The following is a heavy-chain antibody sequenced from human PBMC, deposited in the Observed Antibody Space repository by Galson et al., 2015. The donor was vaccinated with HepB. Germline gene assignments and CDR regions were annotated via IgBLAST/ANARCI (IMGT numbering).Heavy chain of an antibody. V-gene: IGHV1-2*02. CDR2: VHPNSGGA. Sequence: SVKVSCKASGYTFTGYYIHWVRQAPGQGLEWMGWVHPNSGGANYAQKFQGRVTMTRDTSISTAYMELSSLRSEDTAVYYCARDVYYDSSGYYWGLCLFWGQGTLVTVSS. CDR3: ARDVYYDSSGYYWGLCLF. J-gene: IGHJ4*02. CDR1: GYTFTGYY. D-gene: IGHD3-22*01.